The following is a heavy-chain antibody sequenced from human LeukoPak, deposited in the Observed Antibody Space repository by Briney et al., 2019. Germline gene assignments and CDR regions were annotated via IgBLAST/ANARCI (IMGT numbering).Heavy chain of an antibody. V-gene: IGHV3-74*01. J-gene: IGHJ4*02. Sequence: GGSLRLSCAASGFTFSSYTLSWVRQAPGKGLEWVSRIRNDGSMTFYADSVKGRFTISRDNAKNTLYLQMNSLRAEDTAMYYCARDDYTRYWGQGTLVTVSS. D-gene: IGHD4-11*01. CDR1: GFTFSSYT. CDR2: IRNDGSMT. CDR3: ARDDYTRY.